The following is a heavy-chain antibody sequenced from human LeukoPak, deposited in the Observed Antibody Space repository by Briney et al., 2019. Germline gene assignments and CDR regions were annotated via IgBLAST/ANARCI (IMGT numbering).Heavy chain of an antibody. CDR2: IIPILGSA. CDR3: ATLSVNVVATAVRGYYFDS. J-gene: IGHJ4*02. CDR1: GGTFSSHA. V-gene: IGHV1-69*05. Sequence: ASVKVSCKASGGTFSSHAITWVRQAPRQGLEWMGGIIPILGSANNAQKFQGRVSITTDDSTSTAYMELSGLRSEDTAVYYCATLSVNVVATAVRGYYFDSWGQGTLVTVSS. D-gene: IGHD5-12*01.